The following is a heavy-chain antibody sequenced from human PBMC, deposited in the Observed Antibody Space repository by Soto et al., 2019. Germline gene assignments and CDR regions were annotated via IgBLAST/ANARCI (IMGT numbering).Heavy chain of an antibody. CDR1: GGTFSSYA. CDR3: ARAHLSVTMGWAQNHYYGMDV. CDR2: IIPIFGTA. V-gene: IGHV1-69*13. D-gene: IGHD4-17*01. Sequence: SVKVSCKASGGTFSSYAISWVRQAPGQGLEWMGGIIPIFGTANYAQKFQGRVTITADESTSTAYMELSSLRSEDTAVYYCARAHLSVTMGWAQNHYYGMDVWGQGTTVTVSS. J-gene: IGHJ6*02.